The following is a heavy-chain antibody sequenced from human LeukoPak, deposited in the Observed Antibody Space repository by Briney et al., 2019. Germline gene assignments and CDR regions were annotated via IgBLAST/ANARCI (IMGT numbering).Heavy chain of an antibody. CDR2: INPNSGGT. CDR3: ATNPSAAAGTMGRGFDY. CDR1: GYTLTGYY. V-gene: IGHV1-2*02. D-gene: IGHD6-13*01. Sequence: ASVKVSCKASGYTLTGYYMHWVRQAHGQGLEWMGWINPNSGGTNYAQKFQGRVTMTRDTSISTAYMELRSLRSDDTAVYYCATNPSAAAGTMGRGFDYWGQGTLVTVSS. J-gene: IGHJ4*02.